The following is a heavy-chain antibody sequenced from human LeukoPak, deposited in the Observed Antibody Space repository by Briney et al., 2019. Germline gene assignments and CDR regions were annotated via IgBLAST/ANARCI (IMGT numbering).Heavy chain of an antibody. CDR3: AREGDSSSVGWFDP. CDR1: GGSFSGYH. Sequence: ASETLSLTCAVYGGSFSGYHWSWIRQRPGKGLEWIGEISHSGSTKYNPSLKSRLTISIDTSKKQVSLKLSSVTAADTAVYYCAREGDSSSVGWFDPWGQGTLVTVSS. D-gene: IGHD6-13*01. CDR2: ISHSGST. J-gene: IGHJ5*02. V-gene: IGHV4-34*01.